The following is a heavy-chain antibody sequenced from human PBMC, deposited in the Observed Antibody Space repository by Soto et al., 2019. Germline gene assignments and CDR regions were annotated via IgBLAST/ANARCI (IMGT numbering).Heavy chain of an antibody. CDR2: IDSGDGTT. D-gene: IGHD6-13*01. Sequence: SLRLSCTGSGFDFGDYYMSWIRQAPGKGLEWVSYIDSGDGTTYYTDSVKGRFTISRDNAKKTVYLQMSSLRVEDTALYYCVRPYYSSSWSPFDRWGQGTLVTVSS. J-gene: IGHJ4*02. CDR3: VRPYYSSSWSPFDR. CDR1: GFDFGDYY. V-gene: IGHV3-11*01.